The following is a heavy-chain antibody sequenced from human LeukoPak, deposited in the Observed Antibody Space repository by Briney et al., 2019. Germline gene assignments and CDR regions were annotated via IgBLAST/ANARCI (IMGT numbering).Heavy chain of an antibody. CDR2: ISGSGGST. CDR1: GFTFSSYA. CDR3: AKRTAYCSGGSCYFDY. J-gene: IGHJ4*02. Sequence: GGSLRLSCAASGFTFSSYAMSWVRQAPGKGLEWVSAISGSGGSTYYADSVKGRFTISRDNSKNTLYLQMNSLRAEDTAVYYCAKRTAYCSGGSCYFDYWGQGTLVTVSS. V-gene: IGHV3-23*01. D-gene: IGHD2-15*01.